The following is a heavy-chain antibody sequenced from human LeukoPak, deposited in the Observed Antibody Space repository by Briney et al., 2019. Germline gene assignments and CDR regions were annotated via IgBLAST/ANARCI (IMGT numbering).Heavy chain of an antibody. V-gene: IGHV3-11*06. J-gene: IGHJ4*02. D-gene: IGHD3-9*01. CDR3: ARVGDGYYDILAHFDY. CDR2: ISSSSSYT. Sequence: SCKASGFTFSDYYMSWIRQAPGKGLEWVSYISSSSSYTNYADSVKGRFTISRDNAKNSLYLQMNSLRAEDTAVYYCARVGDGYYDILAHFDYWGQGTLVTVSS. CDR1: GFTFSDYY.